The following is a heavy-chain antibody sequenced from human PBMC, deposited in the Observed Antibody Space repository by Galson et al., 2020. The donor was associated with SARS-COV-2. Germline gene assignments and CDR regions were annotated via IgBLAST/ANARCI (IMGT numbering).Heavy chain of an antibody. CDR1: GGSISSYY. J-gene: IGHJ3*02. CDR3: ATVGCSGGSCPDAFDI. Sequence: ASETLSLTCTVSGGSISSYYWSWIRQPPGKGLEWIGYIYYSGSTNYNPSLKSRVTISVDTSKNQFSLKLSSVTAADTAVYYCATVGCSGGSCPDAFDIWGQGTMVTVSS. D-gene: IGHD2-15*01. CDR2: IYYSGST. V-gene: IGHV4-59*01.